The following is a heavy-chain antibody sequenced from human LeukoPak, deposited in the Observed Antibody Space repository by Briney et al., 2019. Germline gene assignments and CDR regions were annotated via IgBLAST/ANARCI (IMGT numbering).Heavy chain of an antibody. CDR3: ARLVTLFGGGDH. V-gene: IGHV4-39*07. Sequence: SETLSLTCSVSGGSISSRSCYWGWIRQPPGEGLEWIGSIYYSGSIFYNPSLKSRVTISVDTSKNQFSLRLSSVTAADTAVYYCARLVTLFGGGDHWGQGALVTVSS. CDR1: GGSISSRSCY. CDR2: IYYSGSI. D-gene: IGHD3-16*01. J-gene: IGHJ5*02.